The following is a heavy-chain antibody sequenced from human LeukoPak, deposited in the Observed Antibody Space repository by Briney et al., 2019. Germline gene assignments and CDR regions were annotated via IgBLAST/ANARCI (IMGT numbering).Heavy chain of an antibody. J-gene: IGHJ4*02. CDR2: ISHSGSA. D-gene: IGHD6-13*01. CDR1: GYSISSGYY. Sequence: SETLSLTCTVSGYSISSGYYWGWIRQPPGKGLECIGSISHSGSAYYNPSLKSRVTISVDTSKNQFSLKLSSVTAADTAVYYCARLLAAAVDYWGQGILVTVSS. CDR3: ARLLAAAVDY. V-gene: IGHV4-38-2*02.